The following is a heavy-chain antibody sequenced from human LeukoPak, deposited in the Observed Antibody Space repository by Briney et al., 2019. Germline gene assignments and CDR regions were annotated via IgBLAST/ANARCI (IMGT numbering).Heavy chain of an antibody. J-gene: IGHJ4*02. CDR2: ITSSSCYI. V-gene: IGHV3-21*01. CDR1: GFTFTNYN. CDR3: ARDRGSYPLNS. D-gene: IGHD1-26*01. Sequence: PGGSLRLSCAASGFTFTNYNMNWVRQAPGKGLEWVSSITSSSCYIYYVDPVKGRFTLSRDNAKNSLFLQMNSLRAEDTAVYYCARDRGSYPLNSWGQGTLVTVSS.